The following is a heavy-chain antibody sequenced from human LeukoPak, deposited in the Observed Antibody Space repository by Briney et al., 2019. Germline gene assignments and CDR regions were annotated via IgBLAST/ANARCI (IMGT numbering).Heavy chain of an antibody. Sequence: PSETLSLTCTVSGGSISSGGYYWSWIRQPPGKGLEWIGYIYHSGSTYYNPSLKSRVTISVDRSKNQFSLKLSSVTAADTAVYYCARPALNCSSTSCWNYWGQGTLVTVSS. J-gene: IGHJ4*02. D-gene: IGHD2-2*01. CDR3: ARPALNCSSTSCWNY. CDR1: GGSISSGGYY. V-gene: IGHV4-30-2*01. CDR2: IYHSGST.